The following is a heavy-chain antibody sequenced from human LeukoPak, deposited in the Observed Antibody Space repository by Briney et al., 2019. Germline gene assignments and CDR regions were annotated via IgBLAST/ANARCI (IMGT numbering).Heavy chain of an antibody. J-gene: IGHJ4*02. CDR1: GYTLTSYG. V-gene: IGHV7-4-1*02. CDR3: VRGVKAADY. D-gene: IGHD2-15*01. Sequence: ASVKVSCKASGYTLTSYGMNWVRQAPGQGLGWMGWINTNTGNPTYAQGFTGRFVFSLDTSVSTAYLQISSLKAEDTAVYYCVRGVKAADYWGQGTLVTVSS. CDR2: INTNTGNP.